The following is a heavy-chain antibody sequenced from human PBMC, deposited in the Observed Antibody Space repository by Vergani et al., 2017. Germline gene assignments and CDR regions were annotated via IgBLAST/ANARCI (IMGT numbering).Heavy chain of an antibody. D-gene: IGHD3-10*01. CDR2: INPNSGGK. CDR1: GYTFTGYY. V-gene: IGHV1-2*02. Sequence: QVQLVQSGAEVEKAGASVKVSCKASGYTFTGYYMHWVRQAPGQGLEWMGWINPNSGGKNYAQKFQGRGTMTRDRSISTAYMELSRLSSDDPAVYYCARTITMVPGPADYWGQGTLVTVSS. CDR3: ARTITMVPGPADY. J-gene: IGHJ4*02.